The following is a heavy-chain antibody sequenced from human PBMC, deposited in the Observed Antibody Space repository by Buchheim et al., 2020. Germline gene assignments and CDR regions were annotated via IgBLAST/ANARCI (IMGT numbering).Heavy chain of an antibody. J-gene: IGHJ4*02. CDR2: IYYSGST. CDR1: GGSISSSSYY. V-gene: IGHV4-39*01. D-gene: IGHD3-3*01. CDR3: ARHDYFWSRFHYFDY. Sequence: QLQLQESGPGLVKPSETLSLTCTVSGGSISSSSYYWGWIRQPPGKGLEWIGSIYYSGSTYYNPSLKSRVTISVDTSKNQFSLKLGSVTAADTAVYYCARHDYFWSRFHYFDYWGQGTL.